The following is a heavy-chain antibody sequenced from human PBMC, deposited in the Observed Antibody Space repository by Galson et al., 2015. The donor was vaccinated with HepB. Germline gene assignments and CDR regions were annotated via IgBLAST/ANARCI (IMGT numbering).Heavy chain of an antibody. D-gene: IGHD2-2*01. CDR3: AGRTRAPSQLLN. V-gene: IGHV3-21*01. J-gene: IGHJ4*02. CDR1: GFSFSSYS. Sequence: SLRLSCAASGFSFSSYSMIWVRQAPGTALEWVSAISSYTNYIYYADSLKGRFTISRDNTKNSLYLQMNRLRAEDTAVYYCAGRTRAPSQLLNWGQGTLVTVSS. CDR2: ISSYTNYI.